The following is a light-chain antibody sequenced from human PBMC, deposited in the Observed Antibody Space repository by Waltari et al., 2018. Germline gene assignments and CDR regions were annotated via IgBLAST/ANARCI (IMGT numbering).Light chain of an antibody. Sequence: EIVLTQSPATLSLSPGVRATLPCRASQSVSRNCLAWYRQKPGQAPRLLIYSASTRMGGIPDRFSGSGSGADFTLTISSLEAEDVAVYYCQQCAGSPYTFGQGTKLEIK. J-gene: IGKJ2*01. CDR2: SAS. CDR1: QSVSRNC. V-gene: IGKV3-20*01. CDR3: QQCAGSPYT.